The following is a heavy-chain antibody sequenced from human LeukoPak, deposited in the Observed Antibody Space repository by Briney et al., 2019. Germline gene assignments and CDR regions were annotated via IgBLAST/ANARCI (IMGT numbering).Heavy chain of an antibody. J-gene: IGHJ1*01. V-gene: IGHV4-61*02. CDR3: ASGEYFQH. CDR2: IYTSGST. CDR1: GGSISSGSYY. Sequence: SQTLSLTCTVSGGSISSGSYYWSWIRQPAGKGLEWIGRIYTSGSTNYNPSLKSRVTISVDTSKDQFSLKLSSVTAADMAVYYCASGEYFQHWGQGTLVTVSS.